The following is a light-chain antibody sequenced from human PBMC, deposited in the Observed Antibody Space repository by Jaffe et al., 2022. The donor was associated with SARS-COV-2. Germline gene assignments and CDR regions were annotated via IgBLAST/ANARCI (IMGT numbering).Light chain of an antibody. CDR2: EVS. CDR1: SSDVGGYNS. CDR3: SSYASSATRI. J-gene: IGLJ2*01. Sequence: QSALTQPASVSGSPGQSITISCTGTSSDVGGYNSVSWYQQHPGKAPKLMIYEVSNRPSGVPDRFSGSKSGNTASLTISGLQTEDEADYYCSSYASSATRIFGGGTRLTVL. V-gene: IGLV2-14*01.